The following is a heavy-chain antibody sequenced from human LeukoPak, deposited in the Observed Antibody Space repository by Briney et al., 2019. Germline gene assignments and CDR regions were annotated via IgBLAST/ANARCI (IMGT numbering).Heavy chain of an antibody. V-gene: IGHV4-59*08. CDR2: IYNSGST. Sequence: SETLSLTCAVYGGSFSGYYWSWIRHPPRRGLEWMGYIYNSGSTNYNPSLKSRVPISVDTSKNKFSLKLSSVTAADTAVYDCARLQISQYDILTGYYSYYFDYWGQGTLVTVSS. D-gene: IGHD3-9*01. CDR1: GGSFSGYY. J-gene: IGHJ4*02. CDR3: ARLQISQYDILTGYYSYYFDY.